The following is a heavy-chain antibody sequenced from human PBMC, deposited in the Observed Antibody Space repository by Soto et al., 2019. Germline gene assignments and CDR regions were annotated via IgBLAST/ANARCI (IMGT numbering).Heavy chain of an antibody. V-gene: IGHV3-23*01. Sequence: EVQLLESGGGLVQPGGSLRLSCAASGFTFSSYAMSWVRQAPGKGLEWVSAISGSGGSTYYADSVKGRFTISRDNSKNTLYLQMNSLRAEDTAVYYCAKDHEYSSRWLSRHHWFDPWGQGTLVTVSS. CDR1: GFTFSSYA. CDR2: ISGSGGST. D-gene: IGHD6-13*01. J-gene: IGHJ5*02. CDR3: AKDHEYSSRWLSRHHWFDP.